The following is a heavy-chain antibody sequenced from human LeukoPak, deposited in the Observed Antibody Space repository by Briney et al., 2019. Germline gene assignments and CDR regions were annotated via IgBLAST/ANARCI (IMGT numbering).Heavy chain of an antibody. J-gene: IGHJ5*02. CDR3: ARVPINCGGDCYSGWFDP. D-gene: IGHD2-21*02. CDR2: IYYSGST. Sequence: SETLSLTCTVSGGSISSYYWSWIRQPPGKGLEWIGYIYYSGSTNYNPSLKSRVTISVDTSKNQFSLKLSSVTAADTAVYYCARVPINCGGDCYSGWFDPWGQGTLVTVSS. CDR1: GGSISSYY. V-gene: IGHV4-59*01.